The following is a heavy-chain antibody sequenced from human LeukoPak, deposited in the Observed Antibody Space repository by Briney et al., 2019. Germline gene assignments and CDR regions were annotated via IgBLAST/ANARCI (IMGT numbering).Heavy chain of an antibody. CDR1: GFTFDDYA. CDR2: ISGDGGST. D-gene: IGHD1-7*01. J-gene: IGHJ4*02. CDR3: AKELFNWNYGALGFDY. Sequence: GGSLRLSCAASGFTFDDYAMQWFRQAPGKGLEWVSLISGDGGSTYYADSVKGRFTISRDNSKNSLYLQMNSLRTEDTALYYCAKELFNWNYGALGFDYWGQGTLVTVSS. V-gene: IGHV3-43*02.